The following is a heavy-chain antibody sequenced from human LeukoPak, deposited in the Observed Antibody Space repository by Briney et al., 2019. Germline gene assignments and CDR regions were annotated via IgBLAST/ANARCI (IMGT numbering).Heavy chain of an antibody. V-gene: IGHV4-34*01. CDR3: ARGGKRGFGELSLIYYYGMDV. J-gene: IGHJ6*04. CDR1: GRSFSGYY. D-gene: IGHD3-10*01. CDR2: INHSGST. Sequence: SETLSLTCAVYGRSFSGYYWSWIRQPPGKGLEWIGEINHSGSTNYNPSLKSRVTISVDTSKNQFSLKLSSVTAADTAVYYCARGGKRGFGELSLIYYYGMDVWGKGTTVTVSS.